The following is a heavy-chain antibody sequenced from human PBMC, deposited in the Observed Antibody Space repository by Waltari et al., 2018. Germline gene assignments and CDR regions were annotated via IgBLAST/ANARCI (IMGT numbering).Heavy chain of an antibody. CDR2: IIPIFGTA. V-gene: IGHV1-69*14. D-gene: IGHD6-19*01. J-gene: IGHJ4*02. CDR1: GGTFSSYA. CDR3: ATSPSGWYNY. Sequence: QVQLVQSGAEVKKPGSSVKVSCKASGGTFSSYAISWVRQAPGQGLEWMGGIIPIFGTAIYAQKFQGRVTMTEDTSTDTAYMELSSLRSEDTAVYYCATSPSGWYNYWGQGTLVTVSS.